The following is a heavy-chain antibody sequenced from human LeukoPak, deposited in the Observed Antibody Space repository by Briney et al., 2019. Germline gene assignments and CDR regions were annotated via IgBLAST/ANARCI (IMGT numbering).Heavy chain of an antibody. CDR2: ISYRGGST. J-gene: IGHJ6*02. CDR3: AKDGGDSGSYSLGYYYYGMDV. V-gene: IGHV3-23*01. Sequence: GGSLRLSCAASGFTFSSYAMSWVRQAPGKELEWVSGISYRGGSTYYADSVKGRSTISRDNSKNTMHLQMNSLRAGDTAVYYCAKDGGDSGSYSLGYYYYGMDVWGQGTTVTVSS. CDR1: GFTFSSYA. D-gene: IGHD1-26*01.